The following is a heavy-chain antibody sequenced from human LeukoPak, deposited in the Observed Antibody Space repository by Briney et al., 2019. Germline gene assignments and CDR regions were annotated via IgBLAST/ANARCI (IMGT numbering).Heavy chain of an antibody. CDR2: INHSGST. Sequence: SETLSLTCAVYGGSFSGYYWSWIRQPPGKGLEWIGEINHSGSTNYNPSLKSRVTISVDTSKNQFSLKLSSVTAADTAVYYCAREGGNDAFDIWGQGTMVTVSS. V-gene: IGHV4-34*01. CDR1: GGSFSGYY. D-gene: IGHD4-23*01. CDR3: AREGGNDAFDI. J-gene: IGHJ3*02.